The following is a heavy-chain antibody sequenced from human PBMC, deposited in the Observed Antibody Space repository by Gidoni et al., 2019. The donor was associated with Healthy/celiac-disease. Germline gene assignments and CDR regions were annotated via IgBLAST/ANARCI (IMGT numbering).Heavy chain of an antibody. J-gene: IGHJ4*02. CDR2: IKQDGSEK. Sequence: EVQLVESGGGLVQPGGSLRLSCAASGFTFSSYWMSWVRQAPGKGLEWVANIKQDGSEKYYVDSLKGRFTISRDNAKNSLYLQMNSLRAEDTAVYYCARERVVGSSWPFDYWGQGTLVTVSS. CDR1: GFTFSSYW. V-gene: IGHV3-7*03. D-gene: IGHD6-13*01. CDR3: ARERVVGSSWPFDY.